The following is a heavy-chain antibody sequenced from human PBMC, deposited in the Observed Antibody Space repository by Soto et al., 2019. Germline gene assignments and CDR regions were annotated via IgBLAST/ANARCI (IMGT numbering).Heavy chain of an antibody. J-gene: IGHJ4*02. CDR1: GYTFTSYA. CDR2: ITPSFGTR. Sequence: SVKVSCKASGYTFTSYAMHWVRQAPGQRLEWMGGITPSFGTRDYAQKFQDRVTITADASTSIVYMELTSLRSQDTAVYYCATSPGFGGYYVVWGQGTLVTVSS. V-gene: IGHV1-69*13. D-gene: IGHD3-10*02. CDR3: ATSPGFGGYYVV.